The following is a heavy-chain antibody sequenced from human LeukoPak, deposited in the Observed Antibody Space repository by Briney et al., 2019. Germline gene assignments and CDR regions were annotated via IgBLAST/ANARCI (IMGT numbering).Heavy chain of an antibody. Sequence: ASVKVSCKASGYTFTSYAINWVRQAPGQGLEWMGWINPNSGGTNYAQKFQGRVTMTRDTSISTAYMELSRLRSDDTAVYYCARDSAPGDTYGLLGIDSWGQGTLVTVSS. D-gene: IGHD5-18*01. CDR3: ARDSAPGDTYGLLGIDS. CDR2: INPNSGGT. CDR1: GYTFTSYA. J-gene: IGHJ4*02. V-gene: IGHV1-2*02.